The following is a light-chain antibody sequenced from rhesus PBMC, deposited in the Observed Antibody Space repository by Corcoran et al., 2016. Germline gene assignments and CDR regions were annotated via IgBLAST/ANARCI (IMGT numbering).Light chain of an antibody. CDR2: YTA. CDR3: QQYKTLPFT. CDR1: QDINSY. V-gene: IGKV1-32*01. J-gene: IGKJ3*01. Sequence: DIQMTQSPSSLSASVGDRVTITFRASQDINSYLHWYQQKTGKAPKVLISYTARLESGVPSRFIGSGSGTAFTLTISSLQPDDFATYFCQQYKTLPFTFGPGTNLEIK.